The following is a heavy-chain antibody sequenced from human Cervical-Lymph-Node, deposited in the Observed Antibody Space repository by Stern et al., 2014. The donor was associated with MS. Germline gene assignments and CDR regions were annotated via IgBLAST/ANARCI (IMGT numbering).Heavy chain of an antibody. D-gene: IGHD6-6*01. CDR3: ARGNLAARLRLDY. V-gene: IGHV1-46*01. CDR1: GYTFTNFF. J-gene: IGHJ4*02. CDR2: IDPSGGTT. Sequence: QVQLLQPGAEVKKPGASVKVSCKASGYTFTNFFMHWVRQAPGQGLEWMGIIDPSGGTTIYTQQFQGRVTMTRDTSTSTVYMALSGLRSEDTAVYYCARGNLAARLRLDYWGQGTLVTVSS.